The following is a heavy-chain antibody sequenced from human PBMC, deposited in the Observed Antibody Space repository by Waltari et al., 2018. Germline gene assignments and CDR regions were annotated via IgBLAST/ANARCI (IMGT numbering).Heavy chain of an antibody. J-gene: IGHJ4*02. CDR3: ARATRYYYFDY. Sequence: QVQLQQWGAGLLKPSETLSLTCAVYGGSFSGYYWSWIRQPPGKGLEWIGEINHSGSTNYNPSLKSRVTISVDTSKNQFSLKLSSVTAADTAVYYCARATRYYYFDYWGQGTLVTVSS. CDR2: INHSGST. CDR1: GGSFSGYY. D-gene: IGHD1-20*01. V-gene: IGHV4-34*01.